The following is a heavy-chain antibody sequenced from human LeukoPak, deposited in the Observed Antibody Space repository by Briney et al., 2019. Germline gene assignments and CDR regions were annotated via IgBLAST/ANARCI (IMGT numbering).Heavy chain of an antibody. CDR1: GGSISSYY. V-gene: IGHV4-59*12. J-gene: IGHJ4*02. D-gene: IGHD3-16*01. CDR2: IYYSGST. CDR3: ARGSGGSERRYFDY. Sequence: PSETLSLTCTVSGGSISSYYWSWIRQPPGKGLEWIGYIYYSGSTNYNPSLKSRVTISVDTSKNQFSLKLSSVTAADTAVYYCARGSGGSERRYFDYWGQGTLVTVSS.